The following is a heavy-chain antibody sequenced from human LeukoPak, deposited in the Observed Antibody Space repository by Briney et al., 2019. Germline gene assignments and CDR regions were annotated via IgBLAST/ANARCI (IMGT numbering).Heavy chain of an antibody. D-gene: IGHD4/OR15-4a*01. CDR2: ISYDGSNK. CDR3: AKSGALVAFDI. V-gene: IGHV3-30-3*02. Sequence: TGGSLRLSCAASGFTFSSYAMHWVRQAPGKGLEWVAVISYDGSNKYYADSVKGRFTISRDNSKNTLYLQMNSLRAEDTAVYYCAKSGALVAFDIWGQGTMVTVSS. J-gene: IGHJ3*02. CDR1: GFTFSSYA.